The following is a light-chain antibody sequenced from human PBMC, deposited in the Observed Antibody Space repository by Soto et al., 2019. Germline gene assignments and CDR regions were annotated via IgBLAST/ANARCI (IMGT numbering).Light chain of an antibody. CDR1: SSNIGAGYD. J-gene: IGLJ2*01. CDR2: GNS. Sequence: QSVLTQPPSVSGAPGQRVTISCTGSSSNIGAGYDVHGYQQLPGTAPKLLIHGNSNRPSGVPDRFSGSKSGTSASLAITGLQAEDEAEYYCQSYDSSLSGSGVFGGGTKVTVL. V-gene: IGLV1-40*01. CDR3: QSYDSSLSGSGV.